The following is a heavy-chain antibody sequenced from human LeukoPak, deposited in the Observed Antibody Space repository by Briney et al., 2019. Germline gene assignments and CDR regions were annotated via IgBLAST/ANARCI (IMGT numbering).Heavy chain of an antibody. V-gene: IGHV1-18*01. CDR2: IGAYNGNT. CDR3: ARSGGIAARPRFLGWFDP. D-gene: IGHD6-6*01. CDR1: GYTFTSYG. Sequence: GASVKVSCKASGYTFTSYGISWVRQAPGQGLEWMGWIGAYNGNTNYAQKLQGRVTMTTDTSTSTAYMELRSLRSDDTAVYYCARSGGIAARPRFLGWFDPWGQGTLVTVSS. J-gene: IGHJ5*02.